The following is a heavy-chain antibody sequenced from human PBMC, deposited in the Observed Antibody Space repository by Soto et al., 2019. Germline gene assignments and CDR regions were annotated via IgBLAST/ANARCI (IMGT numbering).Heavy chain of an antibody. J-gene: IGHJ4*02. CDR3: AYMLGDGYNAYYFDY. D-gene: IGHD3-10*02. CDR1: GGTFSSYA. Sequence: RASVKVSCKASGGTFSSYAISWVRQAPGQGLEWMGGIIPIFGTANYAQKFQGRVTITADKSTSTAYMELSSLRSEDTAVYYCAYMLGDGYNAYYFDYWGQGTLVTVSS. CDR2: IIPIFGTA. V-gene: IGHV1-69*06.